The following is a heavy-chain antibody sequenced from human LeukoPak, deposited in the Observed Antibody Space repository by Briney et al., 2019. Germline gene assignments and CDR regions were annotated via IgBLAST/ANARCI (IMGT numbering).Heavy chain of an antibody. J-gene: IGHJ4*02. CDR1: GFTFRTYA. D-gene: IGHD1/OR15-1a*01. Sequence: GGSLRLSCAASGFTFRTYAMSWVRQTPEKGLEWVSAISDTGGNTFSADSVKGRFTISRDNSKNTLYLQMNSLRAEETAIYYVAKGRTNDYGGQGTLVTVSS. CDR2: ISDTGGNT. CDR3: AKGRTNDY. V-gene: IGHV3-23*01.